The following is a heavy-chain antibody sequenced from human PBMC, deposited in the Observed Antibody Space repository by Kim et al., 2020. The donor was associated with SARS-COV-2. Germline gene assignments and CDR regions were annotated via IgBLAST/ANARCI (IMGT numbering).Heavy chain of an antibody. CDR1: GFTFSNYW. CDR2: INSDGGDT. J-gene: IGHJ5*02. V-gene: IGHV3-74*01. CDR3: ARGTFQQGFDP. Sequence: GSLRLSCEASGFTFSNYWMNWVRQGPGKGLVWVSRINSDGGDTHYADSVKGRFTISRDNAENTLHLQLNSLGVEDTAIYYCARGTFQQGFDPWGQGTLVPVSS.